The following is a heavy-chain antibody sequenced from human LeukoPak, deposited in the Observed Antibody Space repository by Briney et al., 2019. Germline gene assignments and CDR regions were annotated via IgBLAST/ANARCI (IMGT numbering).Heavy chain of an antibody. CDR1: GYTFTSYD. V-gene: IGHV1-8*01. CDR3: ARGKIRRGGPLYYYGMDV. CDR2: MNPNSGNT. Sequence: GASVKVSCKASGYTFTSYDINWVRQATGQGLEWMGWMNPNSGNTGCAQKFQGRVTMTRNTSISTAYMELSSLRSEDTAVYYCARGKIRRGGPLYYYGMDVRGQGTTVTVSS. D-gene: IGHD3-16*01. J-gene: IGHJ6*02.